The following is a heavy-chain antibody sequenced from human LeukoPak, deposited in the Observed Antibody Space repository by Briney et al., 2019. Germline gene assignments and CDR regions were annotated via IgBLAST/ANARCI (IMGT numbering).Heavy chain of an antibody. CDR2: IRYDGSNT. CDR3: SREFEP. CDR1: GFTFSSYG. V-gene: IGHV3-30*02. Sequence: GGSLRLSCAVSGFTFSSYGMHWVRQAPGKGLEWVSFIRYDGSNTYYPDSVKGRFTISRDTSKNTLYLQMNSLRVEDTAVYYCSREFEPWGQGTLVTVSS. J-gene: IGHJ5*02.